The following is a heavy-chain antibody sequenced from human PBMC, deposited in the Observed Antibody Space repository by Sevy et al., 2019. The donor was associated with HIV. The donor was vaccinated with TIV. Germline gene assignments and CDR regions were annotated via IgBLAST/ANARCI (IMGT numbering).Heavy chain of an antibody. V-gene: IGHV1-18*01. CDR3: ARDHYGSGSYYY. CDR2: ISAYNGNT. D-gene: IGHD3-10*01. J-gene: IGHJ4*02. CDR1: GYTLTSYG. Sequence: ASVKVSCKASGYTLTSYGISWVRHAPAQGLEWMGWISAYNGNTNYAQKLQGRVTMTTDTSTSTAYMELRSLRSDDTAVYYCARDHYGSGSYYYWGQGTLVTVSS.